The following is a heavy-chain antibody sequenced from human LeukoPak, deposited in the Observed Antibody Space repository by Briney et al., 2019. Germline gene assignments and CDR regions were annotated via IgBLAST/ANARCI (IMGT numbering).Heavy chain of an antibody. D-gene: IGHD5-12*01. J-gene: IGHJ4*02. CDR2: IYYSGST. V-gene: IGHV4-59*08. CDR3: ARLRSWHRNRRLDYFDY. Sequence: SETLSLTCTVPGGSISSYYWSWIRPPPGKGLEWIGYIYYSGSTNYNPSLKSRVTISVDTSKNQFSLKLNSVTAADTAVYYCARLRSWHRNRRLDYFDYWGQGTLVTVSS. CDR1: GGSISSYY.